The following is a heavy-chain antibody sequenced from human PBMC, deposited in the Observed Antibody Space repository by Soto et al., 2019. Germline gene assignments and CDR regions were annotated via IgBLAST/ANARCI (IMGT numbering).Heavy chain of an antibody. J-gene: IGHJ6*02. V-gene: IGHV4-4*07. CDR3: AREEQLGTYYYYALGV. D-gene: IGHD1-26*01. CDR1: DGSISSSY. CDR2: IHGTGSA. Sequence: SETLSLTCTVSDGSISSSYWSWIRQPAGQGLEWIGRIHGTGSARYNPSLKTRVTMSVDTSKNQFSLKLISVTAADTAVYYCAREEQLGTYYYYALGVWGQGTRVTVSS.